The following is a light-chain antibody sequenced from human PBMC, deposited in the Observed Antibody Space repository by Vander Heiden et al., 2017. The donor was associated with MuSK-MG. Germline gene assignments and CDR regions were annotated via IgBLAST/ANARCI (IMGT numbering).Light chain of an antibody. CDR2: GAS. J-gene: IGKJ1*01. CDR1: QSVSSN. Sequence: EIVMTQSTDTLSVSTGERATLSCRASQSVSSNLAWYKQKPGQAPRLLIYGASTRATGIPARFSGSGFGKEFTLTISSRQSEDFAVYYCQKYNNWSPWTFGQGTKVEIK. CDR3: QKYNNWSPWT. V-gene: IGKV3-15*01.